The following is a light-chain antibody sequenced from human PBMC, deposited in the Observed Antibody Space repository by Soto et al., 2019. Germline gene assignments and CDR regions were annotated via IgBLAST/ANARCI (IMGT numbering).Light chain of an antibody. V-gene: IGKV3-15*01. CDR3: QQYNNWPPWT. CDR2: GAS. CDR1: QSVSSY. J-gene: IGKJ1*01. Sequence: EIVLPQSPATLSLSQGERATPPCRASQSVSSYLAWYQQKPGQAPRLLIYGASTRATGIPARFSGSGSGTEFTLTISSLQSEDFAVYYCQQYNNWPPWTFGQGTKVDI.